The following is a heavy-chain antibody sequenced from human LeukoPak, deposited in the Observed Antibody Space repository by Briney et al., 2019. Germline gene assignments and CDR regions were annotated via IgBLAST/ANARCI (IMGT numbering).Heavy chain of an antibody. D-gene: IGHD6-19*01. J-gene: IGHJ3*02. Sequence: ASGKVSCKVSGYTLTELSMHWVRQAPGKGLEWMGGFDPEDGETIYAQKFQGRVTMTEDTSTDTAYMELSSLRSEDTAVYYCATEYSSGWYGDAFDIWGQGTMVTVSS. CDR2: FDPEDGET. V-gene: IGHV1-24*01. CDR3: ATEYSSGWYGDAFDI. CDR1: GYTLTELS.